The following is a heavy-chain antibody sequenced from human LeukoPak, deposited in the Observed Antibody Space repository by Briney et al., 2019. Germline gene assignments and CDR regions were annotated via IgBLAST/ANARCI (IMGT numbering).Heavy chain of an antibody. V-gene: IGHV3-30*03. CDR3: ARENYYDSSGYYGSYYYYYYGMDV. D-gene: IGHD3-22*01. Sequence: TGRSLRLSCAASGFTFSSYGMHWVRQAPGKGLEWVAVISYDGSNKYYADSVKGRFTISRDNSKNTLYLQMNSLRAEDTAVYYCARENYYDSSGYYGSYYYYYYGMDVWGQGTTVTVSS. J-gene: IGHJ6*02. CDR1: GFTFSSYG. CDR2: ISYDGSNK.